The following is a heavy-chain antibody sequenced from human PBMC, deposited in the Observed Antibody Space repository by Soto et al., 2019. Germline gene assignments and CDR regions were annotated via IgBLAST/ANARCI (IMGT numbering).Heavy chain of an antibody. V-gene: IGHV3-30*18. D-gene: IGHD3-22*01. J-gene: IGHJ4*02. CDR2: ISYDGSNK. CDR3: AKDTYYHDSSGYYVFDY. Sequence: GGSLRLSCAASGFTFSSYGVLWVRPAPGKGLEWVALISYDGSNKYYADSVKGRFTISRDNSKNTLYLQMNSLRAEDTAVYYCAKDTYYHDSSGYYVFDYWGQGDLVTSPQ. CDR1: GFTFSSYG.